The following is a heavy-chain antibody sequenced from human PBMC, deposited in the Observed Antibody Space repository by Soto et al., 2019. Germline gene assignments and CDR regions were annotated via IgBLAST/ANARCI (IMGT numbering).Heavy chain of an antibody. CDR3: AKVGGETTVVIGPFDY. CDR1: GFTFSSYG. D-gene: IGHD4-17*01. Sequence: QVQLVESGGGVVQPGRSLRLSCAASGFTFSSYGMHWVRQAPGKGLEWVAVISYAGSNKYYADYVKGRFTISRDNSKNTMYMQMNSLRDENTAVYYCAKVGGETTVVIGPFDYWGQGTLVTVSS. V-gene: IGHV3-30*18. CDR2: ISYAGSNK. J-gene: IGHJ4*02.